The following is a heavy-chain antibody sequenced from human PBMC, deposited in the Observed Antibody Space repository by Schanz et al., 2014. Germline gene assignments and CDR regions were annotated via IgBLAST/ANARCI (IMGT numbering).Heavy chain of an antibody. V-gene: IGHV3-21*01. CDR3: VPMSIAAH. CDR2: ISSTSSYI. Sequence: EVQLVESGGGLVKPGGSLRLSCAASGFTFSNYSMNWVRQAPGKGLEWVSSISSTSSYIFYADSVKGRFTISRDNAKNSLYLQMNSLRAEDTAVYYGVPMSIAAHWGQGTLVTVSS. J-gene: IGHJ4*02. CDR1: GFTFSNYS. D-gene: IGHD6-6*01.